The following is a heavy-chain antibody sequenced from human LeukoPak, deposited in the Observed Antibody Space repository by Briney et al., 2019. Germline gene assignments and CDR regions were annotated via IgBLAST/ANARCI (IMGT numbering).Heavy chain of an antibody. CDR3: AREPPAADTHFYAMDV. V-gene: IGHV1-2*02. Sequence: ASVKVSCKASGYTFTGYYMHWVRQAPGQGLEWMGWINPNSGGTNYAQKFQGRVTMTRDTSISTAYMELSRLTSEGTAVYYCAREPPAADTHFYAMDVWGQGTTVTVSS. J-gene: IGHJ6*02. CDR2: INPNSGGT. CDR1: GYTFTGYY. D-gene: IGHD6-13*01.